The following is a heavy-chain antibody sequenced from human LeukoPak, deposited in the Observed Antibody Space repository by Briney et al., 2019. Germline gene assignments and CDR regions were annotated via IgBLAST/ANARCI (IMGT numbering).Heavy chain of an antibody. CDR1: GGSISTFY. V-gene: IGHV4-59*08. D-gene: IGHD3-10*01. CDR3: ARSYHYGSGSYSYYFDY. J-gene: IGHJ4*02. Sequence: PSETLSLTCTVSGGSISTFYWTWIRQPAGKGLEWIGYIYNSGSTDYNPSLKSRVTISVDTSKKQFSLRLSSVTAADTAVYYCARSYHYGSGSYSYYFDYWGQGTLVTVSS. CDR2: IYNSGST.